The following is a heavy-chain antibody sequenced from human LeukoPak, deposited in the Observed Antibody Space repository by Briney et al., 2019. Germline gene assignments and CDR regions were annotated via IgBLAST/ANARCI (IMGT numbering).Heavy chain of an antibody. V-gene: IGHV3-21*01. J-gene: IGHJ3*02. CDR3: ARDSNPYCSGGSCTAFDI. Sequence: GGSLRLSCAASGFIFSSYNLNWVRQAPGKGLEWVSSISSSSSYIYYADSMKGRFTISRDNARSSLYLQMNSLRAEDTAMYFCARDSNPYCSGGSCTAFDIWGQGTMVTVSS. D-gene: IGHD2-15*01. CDR1: GFIFSSYN. CDR2: ISSSSSYI.